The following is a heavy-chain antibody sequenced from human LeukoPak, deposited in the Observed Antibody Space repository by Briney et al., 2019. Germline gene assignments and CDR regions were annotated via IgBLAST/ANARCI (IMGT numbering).Heavy chain of an antibody. CDR3: AKDPNGDYVGAFDF. Sequence: PGGSLRLSCAASGFTFSDYYMSWIRQAPGKGLEWISYISDSGSTIYYADSVKGRFTISRDNSKNTLYLEMNSLRVGDTAMYYCAKDPNGDYVGAFDFWGLGTMVTVSS. CDR2: ISDSGSTI. J-gene: IGHJ3*01. V-gene: IGHV3-11*01. CDR1: GFTFSDYY. D-gene: IGHD4-17*01.